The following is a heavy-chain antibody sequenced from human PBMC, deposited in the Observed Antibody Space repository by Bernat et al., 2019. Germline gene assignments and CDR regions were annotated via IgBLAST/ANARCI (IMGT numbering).Heavy chain of an antibody. Sequence: QVQLVQSGGEVKKPGASVKVSCKAAGHTFIYYGISWVRQAPGQGLEWMGWISAYNGNTNYAQKLQGRVTMTTDTSTSTAYMELRSLRSDDTAVYYCARDVLRYFDWSPRGGYYYYMDVWGKGTTVTVSS. V-gene: IGHV1-18*01. J-gene: IGHJ6*03. CDR2: ISAYNGNT. CDR1: GHTFIYYG. D-gene: IGHD3-9*01. CDR3: ARDVLRYFDWSPRGGYYYYMDV.